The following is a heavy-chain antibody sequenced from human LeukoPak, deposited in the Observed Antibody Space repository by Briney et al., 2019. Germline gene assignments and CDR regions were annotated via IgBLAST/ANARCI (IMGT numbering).Heavy chain of an antibody. CDR2: ISSSSSTI. CDR1: GFTFSSYS. J-gene: IGHJ6*02. Sequence: GGSLRLSCAASGFTFSSYSMNWVRQAPGKGLEWVSYISSSSSTIYYADSVKGRFTISRGNAKNSLYLQMNSLRAEDTAVYYCAGAGLGGDGMDVWGQGTTVTVSS. CDR3: AGAGLGGDGMDV. V-gene: IGHV3-48*04. D-gene: IGHD2-21*01.